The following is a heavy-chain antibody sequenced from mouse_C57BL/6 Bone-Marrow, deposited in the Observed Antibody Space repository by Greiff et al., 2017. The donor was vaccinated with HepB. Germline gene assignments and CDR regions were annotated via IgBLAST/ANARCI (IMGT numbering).Heavy chain of an antibody. J-gene: IGHJ4*01. Sequence: QVTLKESGPGLVAPSQSLSITCTVSGFSLTSYAISWVRQPPGKGLEWLGVIWTGGGTNYNSALKSRLSISKDNSKSQVFLKMNSLQTDDTARYYCARNPYGSSFYAMDYWGQGTSVTVSS. CDR1: GFSLTSYA. D-gene: IGHD1-1*01. CDR3: ARNPYGSSFYAMDY. CDR2: IWTGGGT. V-gene: IGHV2-9-1*01.